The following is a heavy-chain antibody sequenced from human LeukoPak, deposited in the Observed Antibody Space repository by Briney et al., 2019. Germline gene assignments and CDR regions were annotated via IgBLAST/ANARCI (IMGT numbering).Heavy chain of an antibody. V-gene: IGHV1-69*13. J-gene: IGHJ6*02. D-gene: IGHD6-19*01. CDR3: ARDVPYSSGWSYYYYYGMDV. CDR2: IIPIFGTA. CDR1: GGTFSSYA. Sequence: SVKVSCKASGGTFSSYAISWVRQAPGQGLEWMGGIIPIFGTANYAQKFQGRVTITADESTSTAYMELSSLRSEDTAVYYCARDVPYSSGWSYYYYYGMDVWGQGTTVTVSS.